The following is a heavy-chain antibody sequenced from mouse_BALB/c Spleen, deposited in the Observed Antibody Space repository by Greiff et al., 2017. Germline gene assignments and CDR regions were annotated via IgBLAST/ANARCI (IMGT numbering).Heavy chain of an antibody. CDR3: ARGVIYYDFAMDY. V-gene: IGHV5-6-5*01. J-gene: IGHJ4*01. CDR1: GFTFSSYA. CDR2: ISSGGST. D-gene: IGHD2-4*01. Sequence: EVKVVESGGGLVKPGGSLKLSCAASGFTFSSYAMSWVRQTPEKRLEWVASISSGGSTYYPDSVKGRFTISRDNARNILYLQMSSLRSEDTAMYYCARGVIYYDFAMDYWGQGTSVTVSS.